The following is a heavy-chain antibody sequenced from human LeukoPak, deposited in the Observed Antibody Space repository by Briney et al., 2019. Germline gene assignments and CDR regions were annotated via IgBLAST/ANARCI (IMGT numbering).Heavy chain of an antibody. CDR2: ISSSSSYI. CDR1: GFTFSSYT. V-gene: IGHV3-21*01. CDR3: ARDATPRYCSGGSCYTHYGMDV. D-gene: IGHD2-15*01. Sequence: PGGSLRLSCAASGFTFSSYTMNWVRQAPGKGLEWVSSISSSSSYIYYADSVKGRLTISRDDAKNSLYLQMNSLRAEDTAVYYYARDATPRYCSGGSCYTHYGMDVWGQGTTVTVSS. J-gene: IGHJ6*02.